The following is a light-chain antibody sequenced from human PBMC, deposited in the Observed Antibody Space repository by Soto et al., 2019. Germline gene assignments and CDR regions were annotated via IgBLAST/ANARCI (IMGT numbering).Light chain of an antibody. Sequence: EIVLTQSPATLSVSPGERATLSCRASQSVSNNLAWYQQKPGQAPRLLIYDASTRATGIPARFSGRGSGTDFTLIISSLQSEDFAVYYCHQNKKWPPETLTLGGGTKVEI. CDR3: HQNKKWPPETLT. J-gene: IGKJ4*01. V-gene: IGKV3-15*01. CDR2: DAS. CDR1: QSVSNN.